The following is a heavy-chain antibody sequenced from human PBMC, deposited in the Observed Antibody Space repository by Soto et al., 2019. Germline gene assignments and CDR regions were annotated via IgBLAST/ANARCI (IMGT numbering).Heavy chain of an antibody. J-gene: IGHJ3*02. D-gene: IGHD1-26*01. CDR1: GGSISSYY. V-gene: IGHV4-59*01. Sequence: QVQLQESGPGLVKPSETLSLTCTVSGGSISSYYWSWIRQPPGKGLEWIGYIYYSGSTNYNPSLKSRVTISVDTSKNQFSLKLSSVTAADTAVYYCARGVVGSYYDFDAFDIWGQGTMVTVSS. CDR3: ARGVVGSYYDFDAFDI. CDR2: IYYSGST.